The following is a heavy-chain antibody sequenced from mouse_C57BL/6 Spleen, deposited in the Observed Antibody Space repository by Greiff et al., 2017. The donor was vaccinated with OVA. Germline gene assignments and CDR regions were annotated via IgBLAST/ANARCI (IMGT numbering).Heavy chain of an antibody. D-gene: IGHD1-2*01. Sequence: VKLQQPGAELVKPEASVKVSCKASGYTFTSYWMHWVKQRPGQGLEWIGRIHPSDSDTNYNQKFKGKATLTVDKSSSTAYMQLSSLTSEDSAVYYCAIDYGNYYAMDYWGQGTSVTVSS. V-gene: IGHV1-74*01. CDR3: AIDYGNYYAMDY. CDR1: GYTFTSYW. J-gene: IGHJ4*01. CDR2: IHPSDSDT.